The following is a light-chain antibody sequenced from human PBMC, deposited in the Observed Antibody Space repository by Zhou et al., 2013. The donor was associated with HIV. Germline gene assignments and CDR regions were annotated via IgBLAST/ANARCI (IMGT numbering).Light chain of an antibody. V-gene: IGKV1-12*01. CDR2: ATS. Sequence: DIQMTQSPSSVSASVGDRVTITCRASQGIKSWLAWYQQKPGQAPKLLIYATSSLQSGVPSRFSGSGSGTDFTLTISSLQPEDFATYYCQQANXFPFTFGPGTKVDIK. J-gene: IGKJ3*01. CDR1: QGIKSW. CDR3: QQANXFPFT.